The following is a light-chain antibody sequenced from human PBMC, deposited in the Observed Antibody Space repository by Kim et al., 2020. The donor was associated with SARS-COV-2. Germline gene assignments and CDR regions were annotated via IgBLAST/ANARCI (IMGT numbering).Light chain of an antibody. CDR1: QSISSY. Sequence: AFVGDRGTITCRASQSISSYLNWYQQKPRKAPKLLIYAASSLQSGVPSMFSRSGSETDFTLTISSLQPEDFATYYCQQSYSTPPTFGGGTKVDLK. V-gene: IGKV1-39*01. J-gene: IGKJ4*01. CDR3: QQSYSTPPT. CDR2: AAS.